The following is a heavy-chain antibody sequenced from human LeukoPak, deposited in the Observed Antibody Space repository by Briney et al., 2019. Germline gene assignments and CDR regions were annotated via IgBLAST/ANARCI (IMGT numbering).Heavy chain of an antibody. D-gene: IGHD2-2*01. CDR1: GGSISSRSFY. J-gene: IGHJ4*02. V-gene: IGHV4-39*01. CDR3: ARQSGSTSCYSD. Sequence: SDTLSLTCTVSGGSISSRSFYWGGIRQPPGKKLEWIGSIYYSGSTYYNQSLKSRVTISVDTSENQFSLKLSSVTAADTAVYYCARQSGSTSCYSDWGQGNLVTVSS. CDR2: IYYSGST.